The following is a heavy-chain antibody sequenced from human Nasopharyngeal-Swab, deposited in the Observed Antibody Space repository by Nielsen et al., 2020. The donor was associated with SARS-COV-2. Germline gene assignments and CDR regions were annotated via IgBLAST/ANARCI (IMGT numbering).Heavy chain of an antibody. CDR2: IDPSDSYT. J-gene: IGHJ5*02. CDR3: ARHSTQEAAAGNWFDP. CDR1: GYSFTSYW. Sequence: LKISCKGSGYSFTSYWISWVRQMPGKGLEWMGRIDPSDSYTNYSPSFQGHVTISADKSISTAYLQWSSLKASDTAMYYCARHSTQEAAAGNWFDPWGQGTLVTVSS. V-gene: IGHV5-10-1*01. D-gene: IGHD6-13*01.